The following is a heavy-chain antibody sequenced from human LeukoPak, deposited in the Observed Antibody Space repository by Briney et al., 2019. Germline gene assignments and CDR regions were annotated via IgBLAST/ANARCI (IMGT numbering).Heavy chain of an antibody. Sequence: SVKVSCKTSGYTFTNYDINWVRQAPGQGLEWMGGIIPIFGTANYAQKFQGRVTITADESTSTAYMELSSLRSEDTAVYYCATTPGYSSGWYYDYWGQGTLVTVSS. CDR2: IIPIFGTA. V-gene: IGHV1-69*13. CDR1: GYTFTNYD. J-gene: IGHJ4*02. CDR3: ATTPGYSSGWYYDY. D-gene: IGHD6-19*01.